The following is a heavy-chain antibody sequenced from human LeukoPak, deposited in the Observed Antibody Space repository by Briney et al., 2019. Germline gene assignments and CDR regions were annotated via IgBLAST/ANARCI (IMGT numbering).Heavy chain of an antibody. J-gene: IGHJ4*02. Sequence: GGSLRLSCAASGFTFSRAWMSWVRQAPGKGLEWVANIKEDGSEDYYADSVKGRFAISKDNAKNSLYLQMNSLRAEDTAVYYCARYNWNSAPFDYWGQGTLVTVSS. D-gene: IGHD1-7*01. V-gene: IGHV3-7*01. CDR1: GFTFSRAW. CDR3: ARYNWNSAPFDY. CDR2: IKEDGSED.